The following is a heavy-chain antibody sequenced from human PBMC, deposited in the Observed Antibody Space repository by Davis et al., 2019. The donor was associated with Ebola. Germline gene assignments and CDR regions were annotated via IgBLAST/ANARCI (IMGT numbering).Heavy chain of an antibody. V-gene: IGHV4-59*01. CDR1: SGSINTFY. D-gene: IGHD1-14*01. Sequence: PGGSLRLSCTVSSGSINTFYWNWIRQLPGKGLEWIGYMFHSGSTNYNPSLKSRVTLSLDASNHQCSLRLTSVTAADTAVYFCAIGVQPHRWFDPWGQGAKVTVSS. CDR2: MFHSGST. J-gene: IGHJ5*02. CDR3: AIGVQPHRWFDP.